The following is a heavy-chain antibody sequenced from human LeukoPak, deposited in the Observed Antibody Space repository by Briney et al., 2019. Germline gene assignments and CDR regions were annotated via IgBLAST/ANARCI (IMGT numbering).Heavy chain of an antibody. CDR2: ISSTSDYT. Sequence: GGSLRLSCAASGFTFSSYNMNWVRQAPGKGLEWVSSISSTSDYTYYADSVKGRFTISGDNAKNPLFLQMNSLRAEDTAVYYCGDATSGYWGQGTLVTVSS. V-gene: IGHV3-21*01. CDR3: GDATSGY. J-gene: IGHJ4*02. D-gene: IGHD3-22*01. CDR1: GFTFSSYN.